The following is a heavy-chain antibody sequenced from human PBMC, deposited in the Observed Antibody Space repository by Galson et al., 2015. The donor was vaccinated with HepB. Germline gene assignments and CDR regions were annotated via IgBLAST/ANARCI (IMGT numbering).Heavy chain of an antibody. V-gene: IGHV1-69*02. CDR1: GGTFSSYT. CDR3: ASQEVYGSGSYTYYYYGLDV. Sequence: SVKVSCKASGGTFSSYTISWVRQAPGQGLEWMGRIIPILGIANYAQKFQGRVTITADKSTSTAYMELSSLRSEDTAVYYCASQEVYGSGSYTYYYYGLDVWGQGTTVTVSS. J-gene: IGHJ6*02. CDR2: IIPILGIA. D-gene: IGHD3-10*01.